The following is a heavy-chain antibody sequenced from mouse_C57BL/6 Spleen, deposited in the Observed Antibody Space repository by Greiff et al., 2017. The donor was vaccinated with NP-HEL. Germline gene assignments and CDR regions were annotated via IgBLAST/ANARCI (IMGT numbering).Heavy chain of an antibody. V-gene: IGHV1-81*01. CDR2: IYPRSGNT. CDR3: ARITTVVATGAMDY. CDR1: GYTFTSYG. D-gene: IGHD1-1*01. J-gene: IGHJ4*01. Sequence: QVHVKQSGAELARPGASVKLSCKASGYTFTSYGISWVKQRTGPGLEWIGEIYPRSGNTYYNEKFKGKATLTADKSSSTAYMELRSLTSEDSAVYFCARITTVVATGAMDYGGQGTSVTVSS.